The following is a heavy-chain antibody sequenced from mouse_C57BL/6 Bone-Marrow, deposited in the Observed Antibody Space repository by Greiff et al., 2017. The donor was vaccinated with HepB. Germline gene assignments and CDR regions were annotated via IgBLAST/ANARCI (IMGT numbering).Heavy chain of an antibody. D-gene: IGHD2-4*01. CDR2: IYPRSGNT. V-gene: IGHV1-81*01. Sequence: VQLQQSGAELARPGASVKLSCKASGYTFTSYGISWVKQRTGQGLEWIGEIYPRSGNTYYNEEFKGKATLTADKSSSTAYMELRSLTSEDSAVYFCASPIYYDYDGPYYYAMDYWGQGTSVTVSS. J-gene: IGHJ4*01. CDR1: GYTFTSYG. CDR3: ASPIYYDYDGPYYYAMDY.